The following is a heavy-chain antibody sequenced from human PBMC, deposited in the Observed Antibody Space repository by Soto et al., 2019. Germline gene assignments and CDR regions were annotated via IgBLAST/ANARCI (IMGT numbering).Heavy chain of an antibody. J-gene: IGHJ4*02. CDR2: IGTAGDT. D-gene: IGHD3-10*01. V-gene: IGHV3-13*01. Sequence: EVQLVESGGGLVQPGGSLRLSCAASGFTFSSYDMHWVRQATGKGLEWVSAIGTAGDTYYPGSVKGRFTISRENAKNSLYLQMNSLRAGDTAVYYCARGRNSDYYGSGSYYRFDYWGQGTLVTVSS. CDR3: ARGRNSDYYGSGSYYRFDY. CDR1: GFTFSSYD.